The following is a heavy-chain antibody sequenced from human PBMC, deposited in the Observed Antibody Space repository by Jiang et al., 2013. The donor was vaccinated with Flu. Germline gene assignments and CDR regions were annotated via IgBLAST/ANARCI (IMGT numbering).Heavy chain of an antibody. CDR3: ARLDYSDGYYYYGMDV. Sequence: QTLSLTCTVSGGSVSSTSSCWGWIRQPPGKGLEWIGSVYSGGTTYYNPSLKSRVTISLDTSKEPVLPEADLCDRRKTRLMFYXARLDYSDGYYYYGMDVWGRGTPXPSP. J-gene: IGHJ6*02. CDR2: VYSGGTT. CDR1: GGSVSSTSSC. D-gene: IGHD4-17*01. V-gene: IGHV4-39*01.